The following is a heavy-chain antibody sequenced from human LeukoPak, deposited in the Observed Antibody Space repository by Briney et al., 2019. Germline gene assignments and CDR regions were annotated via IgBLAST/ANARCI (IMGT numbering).Heavy chain of an antibody. V-gene: IGHV1-8*01. CDR2: MNPNSGNT. CDR3: ARGRIRYFVAAPDV. CDR1: GYTFTSYD. J-gene: IGHJ6*02. D-gene: IGHD3-9*01. Sequence: GASVKVSCKASGYTFTSYDINWVRQATGQGLEWMGWMNPNSGNTGYAQKFQGRVTMTRNTSISTAYMELSSLRPEDTAVYYCARGRIRYFVAAPDVWGQGTTVTVSS.